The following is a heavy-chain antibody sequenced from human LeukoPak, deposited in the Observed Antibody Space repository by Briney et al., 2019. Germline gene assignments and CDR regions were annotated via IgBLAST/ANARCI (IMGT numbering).Heavy chain of an antibody. V-gene: IGHV4-39*07. CDR2: IYYSGST. D-gene: IGHD4-17*01. CDR1: GGSISSSSYY. Sequence: SETLPLTCTVSGGSISSSSYYWGWVRQPPGRGGEWIVSIYYSGSTYYNPSLKSRFTISVDTSKNQFSLKLSSVTAADTAVYYCARGSTTTVPFPFDYWGQGTLVTVSS. CDR3: ARGSTTTVPFPFDY. J-gene: IGHJ4*02.